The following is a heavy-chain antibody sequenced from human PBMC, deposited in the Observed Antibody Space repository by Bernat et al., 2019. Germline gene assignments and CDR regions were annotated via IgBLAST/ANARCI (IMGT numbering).Heavy chain of an antibody. Sequence: QVQLVESGGGVVQPGRSLRLSCAASGFTFSSYGMHWVRQAPGKGLEWVAVISYDGSNKYYADSVKGRFTISRDNSKNTLYLQMNSLRAEDTAVYYCAKDRRALYSSVGGYWGQGTLVTVSS. J-gene: IGHJ4*02. CDR3: AKDRRALYSSVGGY. V-gene: IGHV3-30*18. CDR2: ISYDGSNK. CDR1: GFTFSSYG. D-gene: IGHD6-19*01.